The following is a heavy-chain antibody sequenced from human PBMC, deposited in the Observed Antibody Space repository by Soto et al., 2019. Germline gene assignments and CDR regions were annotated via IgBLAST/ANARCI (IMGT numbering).Heavy chain of an antibody. CDR1: GGTFDTYA. CDR2: IIPIFTKP. J-gene: IGHJ6*02. D-gene: IGHD2-2*01. Sequence: QVQLVQSGAEVKMPGSSVKVSCTASGGTFDTYALSWVRQAPGQGLEWLGGIIPIFTKPTYARKFQGRITITADESTTTVYLDLSSLTSDDTAVYYCARTGDIVVVGDFYYGMDVLGQGTTVIVSS. CDR3: ARTGDIVVVGDFYYGMDV. V-gene: IGHV1-69*01.